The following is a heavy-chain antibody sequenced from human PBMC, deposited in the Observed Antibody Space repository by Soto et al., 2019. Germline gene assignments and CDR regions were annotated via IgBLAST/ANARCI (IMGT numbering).Heavy chain of an antibody. CDR1: GFSLSNARMG. D-gene: IGHD3-9*01. V-gene: IGHV2-26*01. CDR2: IFSNDEK. CDR3: ARIWGFYDIFSGYNWFDS. J-gene: IGHJ5*01. Sequence: QVTLKESGPVLVKPTETLTLTFTVSGFSLSNARMGVSWIRQPPGKALEWLAHIFSNDEKSYSTSLKSRLTISKDTSKSQVVLTMTNMDPVDTATYYCARIWGFYDIFSGYNWFDSWGQGTLVTVSS.